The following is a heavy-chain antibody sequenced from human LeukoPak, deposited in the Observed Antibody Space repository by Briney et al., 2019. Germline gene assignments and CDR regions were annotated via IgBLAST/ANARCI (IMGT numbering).Heavy chain of an antibody. D-gene: IGHD3-9*01. V-gene: IGHV3-7*01. Sequence: GGSLRLSCAASGFTFSSYGMHWVRQAPGKGLEWVANIKQDGSEKYYVDSVKGRFTISRDNAKNSLYLQMNSLRAEDTAVYYCARDRPTYDILTGYEIDYWGQGTLVTVSS. CDR2: IKQDGSEK. CDR3: ARDRPTYDILTGYEIDY. J-gene: IGHJ4*02. CDR1: GFTFSSYG.